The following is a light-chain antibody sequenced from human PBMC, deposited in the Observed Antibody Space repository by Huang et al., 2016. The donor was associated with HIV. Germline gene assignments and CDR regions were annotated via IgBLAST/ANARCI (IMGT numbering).Light chain of an antibody. Sequence: AIQMTQSPFSLSASVGDRVTITCRASQDIRYDLGWYQHKPGKAPNLLIYAASTLQSGVPSRFSGSGSGTNFTLTISSLQPEDFTTYYCLQDYNYPRTFGGGTKVDIK. V-gene: IGKV1-6*01. CDR2: AAS. CDR1: QDIRYD. CDR3: LQDYNYPRT. J-gene: IGKJ4*01.